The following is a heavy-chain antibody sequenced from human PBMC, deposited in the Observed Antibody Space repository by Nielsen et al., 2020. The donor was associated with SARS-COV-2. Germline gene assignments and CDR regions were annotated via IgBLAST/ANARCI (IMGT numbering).Heavy chain of an antibody. Sequence: WIRQPPGQGLEYVSAISSNGGSTYYADSVKGRFTISRDNSKNTLYLQMSSLRAEDTAVYYCVKGTLYYYDSSGYSYNQNFDYWGQGTLVTVSS. CDR3: VKGTLYYYDSSGYSYNQNFDY. CDR2: ISSNGGST. J-gene: IGHJ4*02. D-gene: IGHD3-22*01. V-gene: IGHV3-64D*06.